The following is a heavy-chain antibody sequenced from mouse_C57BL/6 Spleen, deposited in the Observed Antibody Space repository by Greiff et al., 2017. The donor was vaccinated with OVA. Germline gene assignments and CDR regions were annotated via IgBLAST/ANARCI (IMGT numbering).Heavy chain of an antibody. D-gene: IGHD1-1*01. CDR3: ARDWGRWYFDV. V-gene: IGHV5-4*01. Sequence: DVMLVESGGGLVKPGGSLKLSCAASGFTFSSYAMSWVRQTPEKRLEWVATISDGGSYTYYPDNVKGRFTISRDNAKNNLYLQMSHLKSEDTAMYYCARDWGRWYFDVWGTGTTVTVSS. CDR1: GFTFSSYA. J-gene: IGHJ1*03. CDR2: ISDGGSYT.